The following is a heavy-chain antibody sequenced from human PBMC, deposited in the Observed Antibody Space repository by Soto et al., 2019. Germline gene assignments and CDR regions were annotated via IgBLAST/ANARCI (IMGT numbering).Heavy chain of an antibody. CDR2: IDWDDDK. J-gene: IGHJ4*02. Sequence: ESGPTLVNPTQTLTLTCTFSGFSLSTSGMCVSWIRQPPGKALEWLARIDWDDDKYYSTSLKTRLTISKDTSKNQVVLTMTNMDPVDTATYYCARIGGRSYYFDYWGQGTLVTVSS. CDR1: GFSLSTSGMC. D-gene: IGHD3-16*01. V-gene: IGHV2-70*11. CDR3: ARIGGRSYYFDY.